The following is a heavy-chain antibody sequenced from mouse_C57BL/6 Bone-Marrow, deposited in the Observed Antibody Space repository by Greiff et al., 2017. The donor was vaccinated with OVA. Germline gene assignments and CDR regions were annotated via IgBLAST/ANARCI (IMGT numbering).Heavy chain of an antibody. V-gene: IGHV1-42*01. CDR1: GYSFTGYY. Sequence: VQLQQSGPELVKPGASVKISCKASGYSFTGYYMNWVKQSPEKSLEWIGEINPSTGGTTYNQKFKAKATLTVDKSSSTAYMQLKSLTSEDSAVYYCARFTTVVGKYYYAMDYWGQGTSVTVSS. J-gene: IGHJ4*01. CDR2: INPSTGGT. D-gene: IGHD1-1*01. CDR3: ARFTTVVGKYYYAMDY.